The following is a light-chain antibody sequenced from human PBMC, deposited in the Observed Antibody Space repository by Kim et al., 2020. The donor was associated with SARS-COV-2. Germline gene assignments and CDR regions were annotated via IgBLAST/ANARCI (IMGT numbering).Light chain of an antibody. CDR3: NSRDKSDNHVL. CDR2: GNN. Sequence: ALGQTVRITCQGDSLRTYYPSWYQKKPGQAPVVVIYGNNNRPSGIPDRFSGSRSGNTASLTITGAQAEDEADYYCNSRDKSDNHVLFGGGTQLTVL. J-gene: IGLJ2*01. CDR1: SLRTYY. V-gene: IGLV3-19*01.